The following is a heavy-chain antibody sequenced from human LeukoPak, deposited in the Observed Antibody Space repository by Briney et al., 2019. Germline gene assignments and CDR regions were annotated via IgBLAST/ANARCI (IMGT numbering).Heavy chain of an antibody. Sequence: SETLSLTCTVSGGSISSSSYYWGWIRQPPGKGLEWIGSIYYSGSTYYNPSLKSRVTISVDTSKNQFSLKLSSVTAADTAVYYCARQGLNGPMVRGVIIPPDYWGQGTLVTVSS. D-gene: IGHD3-10*01. CDR1: GGSISSSSYY. CDR2: IYYSGST. CDR3: ARQGLNGPMVRGVIIPPDY. V-gene: IGHV4-39*01. J-gene: IGHJ4*02.